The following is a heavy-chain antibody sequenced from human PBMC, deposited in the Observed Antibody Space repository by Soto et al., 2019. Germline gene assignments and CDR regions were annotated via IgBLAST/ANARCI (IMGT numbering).Heavy chain of an antibody. Sequence: PSETLSLTCTVSGGSITSSSFYWGWIRQPPGKGQEWIGNIYYSGSTNYNPSLKSRVTISVDTSKNQFSLKLSSVTAADTAVYYCARNYGHAFDIWGQGTMVTVSS. D-gene: IGHD1-7*01. V-gene: IGHV4-39*07. CDR2: IYYSGST. J-gene: IGHJ3*02. CDR3: ARNYGHAFDI. CDR1: GGSITSSSFY.